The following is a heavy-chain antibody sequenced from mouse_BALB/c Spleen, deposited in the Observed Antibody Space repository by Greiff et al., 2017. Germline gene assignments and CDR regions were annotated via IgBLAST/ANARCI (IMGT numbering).Heavy chain of an antibody. Sequence: QVQLQQSGPGLVQPSQSLSITCTVSGFSLTSYGVHWVRQSPGKGLEWLGVIWSGGSTDYNAAFISRLSISKDNSKSQVFFKMNSLQANDTAIYYCASYDGYYFDYGGQGTTLTVSS. D-gene: IGHD2-3*01. CDR1: GFSLTSYG. V-gene: IGHV2-2*02. CDR3: ASYDGYYFDY. CDR2: IWSGGST. J-gene: IGHJ2*01.